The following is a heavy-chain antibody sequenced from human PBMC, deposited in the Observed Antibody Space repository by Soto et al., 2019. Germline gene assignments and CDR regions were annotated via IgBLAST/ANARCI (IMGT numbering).Heavy chain of an antibody. D-gene: IGHD5-18*01. CDR3: ARHAYSYGGGYFDY. CDR2: IYSGGSA. CDR1: GFTVSSNY. J-gene: IGHJ4*02. Sequence: EVQLVESGGGLVQPGGSLRLSCAASGFTVSSNYMSWVRQAPGKGLEWVSVIYSGGSAYYADSVKGRFTISRDNSKNTLYLQINSLRAEDTAVSYCARHAYSYGGGYFDYWGQGTLVTVSS. V-gene: IGHV3-66*04.